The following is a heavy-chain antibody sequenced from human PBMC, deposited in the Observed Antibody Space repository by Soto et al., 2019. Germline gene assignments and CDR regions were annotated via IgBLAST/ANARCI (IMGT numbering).Heavy chain of an antibody. D-gene: IGHD6-13*01. CDR1: GGTFSSYT. CDR2: IIPILGIA. CDR3: ARSYSSSWQNNWFDP. J-gene: IGHJ5*02. V-gene: IGHV1-69*02. Sequence: ASVKVSCKASGGTFSSYTISWVRQAPGQGLEWMGRIIPILGIANYAQKFQGRVTITADKSTSTAYMELSSLRSEDTAVYYCARSYSSSWQNNWFDPWGQGTLVTVSS.